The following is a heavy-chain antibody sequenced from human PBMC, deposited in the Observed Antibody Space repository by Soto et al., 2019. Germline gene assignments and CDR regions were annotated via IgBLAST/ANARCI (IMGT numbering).Heavy chain of an antibody. J-gene: IGHJ4*02. V-gene: IGHV3-64*01. CDR3: SRGRVEDSSGWATYFDY. CDR1: GFTFSGYS. CDR2: INTNGVNT. Sequence: GGSLRLSCAASGFTFSGYSMFWVRQAPGKGLEYVSAINTNGVNTFYAKSVKGRFTISRDNSKNTMYLQMGSLRAEDMAVYFCSRGRVEDSSGWATYFDYWGQGTLVTVSS. D-gene: IGHD6-19*01.